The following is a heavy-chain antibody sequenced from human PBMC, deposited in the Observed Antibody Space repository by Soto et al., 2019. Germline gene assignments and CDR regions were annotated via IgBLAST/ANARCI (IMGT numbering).Heavy chain of an antibody. Sequence: GGSLRLSCAATGFTFSSYAMHWVRQAPGKGLEWVAVISYDGSNKYYADSVKGRFTISRDNSKNTLYLQMNSLRAEDTAVYYCARDLGRYSYGHGPDYWGQGTLVTVSS. CDR3: ARDLGRYSYGHGPDY. CDR1: GFTFSSYA. V-gene: IGHV3-30-3*01. D-gene: IGHD5-18*01. J-gene: IGHJ4*02. CDR2: ISYDGSNK.